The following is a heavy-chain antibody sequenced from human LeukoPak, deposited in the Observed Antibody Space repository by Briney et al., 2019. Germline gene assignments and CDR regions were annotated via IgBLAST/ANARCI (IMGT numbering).Heavy chain of an antibody. Sequence: PGSSLTLPCATTVVSARSYGMHWVRQAPGKGLEWVAVISSDGSNKYYADSVKGRFTISRDNSKNTLYLQMNSLRAEDTAVYYCAKLPGPMNPRAFDIWGQGTMVTVSS. CDR2: ISSDGSNK. D-gene: IGHD7-27*01. CDR1: VVSARSYG. CDR3: AKLPGPMNPRAFDI. V-gene: IGHV3-30*18. J-gene: IGHJ3*02.